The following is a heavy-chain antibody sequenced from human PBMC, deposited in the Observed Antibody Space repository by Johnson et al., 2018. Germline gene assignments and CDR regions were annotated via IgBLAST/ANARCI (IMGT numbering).Heavy chain of an antibody. V-gene: IGHV3-23*04. CDR2: IRGTGPST. J-gene: IGHJ3*02. Sequence: VQLVQSGGGWVQPGGSLRLSCVVSGFTFSTSAMSWVRQAPGKGLEWVSIIRGTGPSTYYADSVKGRFSIFRDISKNTLHLQRYNLRAGDTAAYYCAKEEVGRGGFDMWGQGTMVTGSS. D-gene: IGHD1-26*01. CDR3: AKEEVGRGGFDM. CDR1: GFTFSTSA.